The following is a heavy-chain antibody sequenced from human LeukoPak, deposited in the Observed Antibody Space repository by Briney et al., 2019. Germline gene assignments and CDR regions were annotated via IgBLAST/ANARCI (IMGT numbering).Heavy chain of an antibody. CDR2: ISAYNGNT. Sequence: ASVKVSCKASGYTFTSYGISWVRQAPGQGLEWMGWISAYNGNTNYAQKIQGRVTMTTDTSTSTAYMELRSLRSDDTAVYYCARGRPYYDFWSGYYAYFDYWGQGTLVTVSS. J-gene: IGHJ4*02. CDR3: ARGRPYYDFWSGYYAYFDY. CDR1: GYTFTSYG. D-gene: IGHD3-3*01. V-gene: IGHV1-18*01.